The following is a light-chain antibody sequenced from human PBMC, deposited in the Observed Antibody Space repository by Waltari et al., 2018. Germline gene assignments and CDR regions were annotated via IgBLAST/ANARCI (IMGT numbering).Light chain of an antibody. V-gene: IGKV1-12*01. CDR3: QQAYSFPLT. J-gene: IGKJ4*01. CDR1: RAITNY. CDR2: AAS. Sequence: DIQMTQSPSSVSASVGDRVTITCRASRAITNYVNWYQQRPGLAPKLLIYAASTLQGGVPTRFSGSGSGTDFTLTISSLQPEDFATYYCQQAYSFPLTFGGGTKVEIK.